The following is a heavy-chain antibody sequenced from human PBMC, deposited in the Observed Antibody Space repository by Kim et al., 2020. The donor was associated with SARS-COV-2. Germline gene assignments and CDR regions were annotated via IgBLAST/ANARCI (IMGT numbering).Heavy chain of an antibody. Sequence: SETLSLTCAVYGGSFSGYYWSWIRQPPGKGLEWIGEINHSGSTNYNPSLKSRVTISVDTSKNQFSLKLSSVTAADTAVYYCAGGIAARPWSYYYYGMDVWGQGTTVTVSS. V-gene: IGHV4-34*01. J-gene: IGHJ6*02. CDR1: GGSFSGYY. D-gene: IGHD6-6*01. CDR3: AGGIAARPWSYYYYGMDV. CDR2: INHSGST.